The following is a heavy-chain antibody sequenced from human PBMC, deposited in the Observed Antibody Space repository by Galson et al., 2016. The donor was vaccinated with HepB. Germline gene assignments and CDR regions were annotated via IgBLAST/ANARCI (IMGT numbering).Heavy chain of an antibody. V-gene: IGHV2-5*02. Sequence: LALVKPTQTLTLTCTFSGFSLSSDGMGVGWIRQPPGKALEWLTIIYWDDHKRYSPSLEARLTITKDTSKNQVVLTMTNMDPLDTATYFCAHSPPGPTVTHFDFWGQGTPVTVSS. CDR1: GFSLSSDGMG. D-gene: IGHD4-17*01. CDR2: IYWDDHK. J-gene: IGHJ4*02. CDR3: AHSPPGPTVTHFDF.